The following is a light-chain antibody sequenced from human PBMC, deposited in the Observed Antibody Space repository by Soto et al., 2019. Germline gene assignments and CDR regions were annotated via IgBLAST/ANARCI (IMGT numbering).Light chain of an antibody. Sequence: EIVLTQSPATLSLSPGERATLSCRASQSVSSYLAWYQQKPGQAPRLLIYDASNRATGIPARFSGSGAGTDVTLTNSSLEPEDFAVYYCQQRSNWLTFGGGTKVEIK. CDR2: DAS. CDR3: QQRSNWLT. CDR1: QSVSSY. J-gene: IGKJ4*01. V-gene: IGKV3-11*01.